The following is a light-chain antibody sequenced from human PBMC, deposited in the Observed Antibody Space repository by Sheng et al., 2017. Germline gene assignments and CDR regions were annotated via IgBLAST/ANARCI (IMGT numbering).Light chain of an antibody. CDR2: DDY. Sequence: SYVLTQPPSVSVAPGKTATITCGGNNIESKSVHWYQQKPGQAPVLVVYDDYDRPSGIPERFSGSSSGTTVTLTITGAQAEDEADYYCQSADNSGTYLLFGGGTKLTVL. CDR3: QSADNSGTYLL. V-gene: IGLV3-21*03. J-gene: IGLJ2*01. CDR1: NIESKS.